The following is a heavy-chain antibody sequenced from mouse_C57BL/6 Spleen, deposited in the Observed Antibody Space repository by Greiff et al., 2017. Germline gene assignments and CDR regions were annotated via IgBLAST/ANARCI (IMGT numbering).Heavy chain of an antibody. Sequence: QVQLKQSGAELVRPGASVTLSCKASGYTFTDYEMHWVKQTPVHGLEWIGAIDPETGGTAYNQKFKGKAILTADKSSSTAYMELRSLTSEDSAVYYCTRRIYYGSSYDAMDYWGQGTSVTVSS. J-gene: IGHJ4*01. CDR2: IDPETGGT. D-gene: IGHD1-1*01. CDR1: GYTFTDYE. V-gene: IGHV1-15*01. CDR3: TRRIYYGSSYDAMDY.